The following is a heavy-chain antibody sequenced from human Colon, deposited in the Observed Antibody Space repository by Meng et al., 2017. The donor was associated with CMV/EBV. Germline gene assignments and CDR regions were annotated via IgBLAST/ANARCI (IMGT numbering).Heavy chain of an antibody. CDR1: GFTFDDYG. CDR3: ARASDYSNFNYYYPLDV. Sequence: GESLKISCVASGFTFDDYGMSWVRQSPGKGLPWVAGINWNGASTGYADSVRGRFTISRDNAKNSLYLQINSLRAEDAALYYCARASDYSNFNYYYPLDVWGQATTVTVSS. CDR2: INWNGAST. J-gene: IGHJ6*02. V-gene: IGHV3-20*04. D-gene: IGHD4-11*01.